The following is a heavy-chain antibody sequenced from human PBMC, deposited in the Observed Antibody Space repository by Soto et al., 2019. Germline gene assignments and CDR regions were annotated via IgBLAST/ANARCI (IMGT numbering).Heavy chain of an antibody. D-gene: IGHD3-10*01. CDR2: LYSGSS. CDR3: ARRGSGHTFDY. J-gene: IGHJ4*02. CDR1: GASISRGGFH. V-gene: IGHV4-39*01. Sequence: QLQLQESGPGLVKPSETLSLTCAVTGASISRGGFHWGWIRQPPGQGLEWIGSLYSGSSFYNPFLKSRVTISADTSKNEFSLTLTSVTAADTAVYYCARRGSGHTFDYWGQGTLVTVSS.